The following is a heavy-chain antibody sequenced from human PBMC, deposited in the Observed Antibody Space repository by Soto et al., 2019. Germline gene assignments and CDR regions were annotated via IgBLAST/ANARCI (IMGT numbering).Heavy chain of an antibody. J-gene: IGHJ4*02. V-gene: IGHV3-23*01. D-gene: IGHD4-4*01. Sequence: HPGGSLRLSCAASGFTFSSYAMSWVRQAPGKGLEWVSAISGSGGSTYYADSVKGRFTISRDNSKNALYLQMNSLRAEDTAVYYCAKGPPHDYSNYFYGFGYWGQGTLVTVSS. CDR3: AKGPPHDYSNYFYGFGY. CDR2: ISGSGGST. CDR1: GFTFSSYA.